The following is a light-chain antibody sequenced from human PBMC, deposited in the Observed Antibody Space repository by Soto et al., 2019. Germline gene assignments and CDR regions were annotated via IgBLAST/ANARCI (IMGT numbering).Light chain of an antibody. J-gene: IGLJ2*01. CDR1: SSDVGGYNY. CDR3: SSYTSSSTLRV. V-gene: IGLV2-14*01. CDR2: EVS. Sequence: QSVLTQPASVSGSPGQSITISCTGTSSDVGGYNYVSWYQQHPGKAPKLMIYEVSNRPSGVSNRFSGSKSGNTAYLTISGLQAEDEADYYCSSYTSSSTLRVFGGGTKVTVL.